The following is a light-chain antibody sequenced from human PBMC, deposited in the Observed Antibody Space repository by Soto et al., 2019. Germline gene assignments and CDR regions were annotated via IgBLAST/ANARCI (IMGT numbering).Light chain of an antibody. CDR2: GAS. J-gene: IGKJ2*01. Sequence: IQLAQTPSSLTASVGDRVTITCRASQGINKFLAWYQHRPGKAPQLLVYGASTLPSGVPSRFSGSGSGTDFTLTISSLQPEDFATYYCQQLNNFRFTFGQGTKLDIK. V-gene: IGKV1-9*01. CDR1: QGINKF. CDR3: QQLNNFRFT.